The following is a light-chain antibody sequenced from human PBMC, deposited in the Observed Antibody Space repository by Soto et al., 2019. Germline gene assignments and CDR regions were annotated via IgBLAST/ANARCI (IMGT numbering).Light chain of an antibody. CDR3: QHNGV. J-gene: IGKJ3*01. CDR2: ATS. CDR1: QGIGSW. Sequence: DIQMTQSPSSVSASVGESVTMSCRASQGIGSWLAWYQQQPGKAPKLLIFATSSLQGGVPSRFSGSGSGTDFTLTITNLPPEDFATYYCQHNGVFGPGTKVDVK. V-gene: IGKV1-12*01.